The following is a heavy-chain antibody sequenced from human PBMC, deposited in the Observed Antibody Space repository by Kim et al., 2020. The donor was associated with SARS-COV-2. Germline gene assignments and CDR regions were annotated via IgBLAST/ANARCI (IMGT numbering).Heavy chain of an antibody. D-gene: IGHD1-1*01. CDR2: ISNSGSTS. J-gene: IGHJ6*03. CDR1: GFTFTDYY. V-gene: IGHV3-11*01. Sequence: GGSLRLSCAVSGFTFTDYYISWVRQAPGKGLEWISYISNSGSTSYYADSVRGRFTISRDNAKNSVYLQMHSLRGDDTAVYFCARYLAGPKYYYYYMDVWSRGTTVTV. CDR3: ARYLAGPKYYYYYMDV.